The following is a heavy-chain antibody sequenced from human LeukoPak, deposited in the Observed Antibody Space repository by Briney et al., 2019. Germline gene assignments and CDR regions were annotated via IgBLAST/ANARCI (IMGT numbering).Heavy chain of an antibody. Sequence: SETLSLTCTVSGGSISSSSYYWGWIRQPPGKGLEWIGSIYYSGSTYYNPSLKSRVTISVDTSKNQFSLKLSSVTAADTAVYYCAREVRWPNWFDPWGQGTLVTVSS. CDR2: IYYSGST. CDR1: GGSISSSSYY. J-gene: IGHJ5*02. D-gene: IGHD5-24*01. V-gene: IGHV4-39*02. CDR3: AREVRWPNWFDP.